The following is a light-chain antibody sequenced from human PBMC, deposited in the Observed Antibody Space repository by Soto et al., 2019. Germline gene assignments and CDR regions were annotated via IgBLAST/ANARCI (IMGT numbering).Light chain of an antibody. Sequence: EIVMTQSPVSLPVTPGEPASISCRSSQSLLHDNGHNYLDWYLQKPGQSPQLLIYLSSNRAYGVPDRFSGSVSCTDFTLKISRVEAEDVGFYYCMQALQTPFTFGPGTKLDFK. CDR1: QSLLHDNGHNY. CDR3: MQALQTPFT. V-gene: IGKV2-28*01. CDR2: LSS. J-gene: IGKJ3*01.